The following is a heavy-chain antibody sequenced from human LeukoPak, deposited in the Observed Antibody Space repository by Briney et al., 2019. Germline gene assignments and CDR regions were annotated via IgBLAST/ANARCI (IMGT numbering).Heavy chain of an antibody. CDR2: IKTDGSTT. D-gene: IGHD2-2*01. V-gene: IGHV3-74*01. CDR3: ARGNQQLPRSTPDY. J-gene: IGHJ4*02. CDR1: GFTFSSSW. Sequence: GGSLRLSCAVSGFTFSSSWMHWVRQAPGKGLVWVSHIKTDGSTTAYADSVKGRFTISRDNAKNTLCLQMNSLRAEDTGVYYCARGNQQLPRSTPDYWGQGTLVTVSS.